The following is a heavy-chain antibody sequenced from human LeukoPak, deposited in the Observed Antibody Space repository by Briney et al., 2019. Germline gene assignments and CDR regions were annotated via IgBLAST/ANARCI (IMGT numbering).Heavy chain of an antibody. CDR1: GGSISSYY. CDR2: IYYSGST. CDR3: ARLPTDYYGSGSPDG. V-gene: IGHV4-59*05. D-gene: IGHD3-10*01. Sequence: SETLSLTCTVSGGSISSYYWSWIRQPPGKGLEWIGSIYYSGSTYYNPSLKSRVTISVDTSKNQFSLKLSSVTAADMAVYYCARLPTDYYGSGSPDGWGQGTLVTVSS. J-gene: IGHJ4*02.